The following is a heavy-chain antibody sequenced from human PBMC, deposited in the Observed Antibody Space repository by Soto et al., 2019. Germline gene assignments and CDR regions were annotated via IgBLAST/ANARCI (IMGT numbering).Heavy chain of an antibody. J-gene: IGHJ6*02. CDR2: ISSSGSSI. D-gene: IGHD2-15*01. V-gene: IGHV3-48*03. CDR1: GFTFSSYE. CDR3: ARISRAGGYYYGMDV. Sequence: PGGSLRLSCAASGFTFSSYEMNWVRQAPGKGLEWVSYISSSGSSIYYADSVKGRFTIFRDNAENSLYLQMNSLRAEDTALYYCARISRAGGYYYGMDVWGQGTTVTVSS.